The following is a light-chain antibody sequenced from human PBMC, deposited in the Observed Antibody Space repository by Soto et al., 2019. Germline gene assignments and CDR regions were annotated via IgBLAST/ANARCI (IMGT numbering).Light chain of an antibody. CDR1: SSNIESNT. Sequence: QSVLTQPPSASGTPGQRVTISCSGSSSNIESNTVTWYQQLPGTAPKLVIYSNYDRPSGVPDRFSGSTSGTSASLVIRGLQSEDEADYYCAAWDDILRGVVFGGGTKLTVL. CDR2: SNY. CDR3: AAWDDILRGVV. J-gene: IGLJ2*01. V-gene: IGLV1-44*01.